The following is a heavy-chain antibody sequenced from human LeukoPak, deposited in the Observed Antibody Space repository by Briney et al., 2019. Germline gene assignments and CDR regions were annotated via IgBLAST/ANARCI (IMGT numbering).Heavy chain of an antibody. D-gene: IGHD4-23*01. CDR3: ARRSGKKYYFDY. J-gene: IGHJ4*02. CDR1: GGSISSSSYY. V-gene: IGHV4-39*01. CDR2: IYYSGST. Sequence: SETLSLTCTVPGGSISSSSYYWGWIRQPPGKGLEWIGSIYYSGSTYYNPSLKSRVTISVDTSKNQFSLKLSSVTAADTAVYYCARRSGKKYYFDYWGQGTLVTVSS.